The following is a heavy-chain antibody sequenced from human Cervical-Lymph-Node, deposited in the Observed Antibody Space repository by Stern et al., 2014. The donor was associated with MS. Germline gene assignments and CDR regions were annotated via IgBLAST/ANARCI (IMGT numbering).Heavy chain of an antibody. CDR3: AAKRSDYSGIWFDP. Sequence: VQLVQSGGGVVQPGRSLRLSCAASGFTFSTYGIHWVRQAPGKGLEWVAVISYDGSNKYYADSVKGRFTISRDNSKNTVYLQMNSLRAEDTAVYYCAAKRSDYSGIWFDPWGQGTLVTVSS. D-gene: IGHD4-17*01. CDR2: ISYDGSNK. CDR1: GFTFSTYG. V-gene: IGHV3-30*03. J-gene: IGHJ5*02.